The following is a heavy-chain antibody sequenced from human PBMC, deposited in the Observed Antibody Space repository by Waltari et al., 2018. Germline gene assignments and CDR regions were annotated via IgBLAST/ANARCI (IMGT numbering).Heavy chain of an antibody. V-gene: IGHV3-23*01. CDR1: GFPFSNKA. D-gene: IGHD6-19*01. J-gene: IGHJ4*02. CDR3: AKEIYRIGRPCFDY. CDR2: ITSGGGDT. Sequence: QLLESGGGWSHAGGSLALSCEASGFPFSNKAMRWARQAPGEGPEWVSGITSGGGDTYYTDTVRGRFTISRDNSKNTVYLQMNSLRHEDTAVYYCAKEIYRIGRPCFDYWGQGVRVTVSS.